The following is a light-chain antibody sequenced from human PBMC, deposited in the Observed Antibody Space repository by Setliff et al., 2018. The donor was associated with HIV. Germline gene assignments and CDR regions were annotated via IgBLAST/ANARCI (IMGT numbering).Light chain of an antibody. CDR3: GAWDGSLSAYI. CDR2: DNN. J-gene: IGLJ1*01. CDR1: SSNIGSNS. V-gene: IGLV1-51*01. Sequence: QSALTQPPSLSAAARQKVTISCSRRSSNIGSNSLSWYQQLPGTAPRLLIFDNNRRPSGIPARFSGSKSGTSATLSIAGLQTGDEATYYCGAWDGSLSAYIFGTGTKVTVL.